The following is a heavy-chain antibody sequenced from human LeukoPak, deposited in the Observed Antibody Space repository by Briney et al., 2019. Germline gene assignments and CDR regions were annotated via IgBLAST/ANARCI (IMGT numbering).Heavy chain of an antibody. CDR2: IYYSGST. CDR1: GGSISSHY. CDR3: ARETTVVTPGRSDVFDI. J-gene: IGHJ3*02. D-gene: IGHD4-23*01. Sequence: SETLSLTCTVSGGSISSHYWNWIRQPPGKGLEWVGYIYYSGSTNYNPSLKSQVTISVDTSKNQFSVKPSSVTAADTAVYYCARETTVVTPGRSDVFDIWGQGTMVTVSS. V-gene: IGHV4-59*11.